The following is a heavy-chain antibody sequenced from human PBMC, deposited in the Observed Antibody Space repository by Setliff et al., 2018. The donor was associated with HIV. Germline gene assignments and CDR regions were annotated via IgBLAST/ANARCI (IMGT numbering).Heavy chain of an antibody. J-gene: IGHJ4*02. CDR1: GGSFSGYY. V-gene: IGHV4-34*01. Sequence: KTSETLSLTCAVYGGSFSGYYWSWIRQPPGKGLEWIGEVNHSGSTSYNPSLKSRVTISVDTSKNQFFLKLSSVTAADTAVYYCARTVTSLFDYWGQGTLVTVSS. D-gene: IGHD4-17*01. CDR2: VNHSGST. CDR3: ARTVTSLFDY.